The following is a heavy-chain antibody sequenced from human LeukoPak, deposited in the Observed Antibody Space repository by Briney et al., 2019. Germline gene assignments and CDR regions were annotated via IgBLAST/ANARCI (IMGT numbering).Heavy chain of an antibody. J-gene: IGHJ4*02. Sequence: PGRSLRLSCAASGFTFSSYSMHWVRQVPGKGLERVAVISYDGSDKYYADSVKGRFTISRDNSKNTLYLQMNSLRAEDTAVYYCAKDGPWLVSWGQGTLVTVSS. CDR1: GFTFSSYS. V-gene: IGHV3-30*18. CDR3: AKDGPWLVS. D-gene: IGHD6-19*01. CDR2: ISYDGSDK.